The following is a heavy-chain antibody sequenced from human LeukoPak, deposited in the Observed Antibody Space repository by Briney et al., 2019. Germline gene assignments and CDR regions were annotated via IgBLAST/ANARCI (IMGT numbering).Heavy chain of an antibody. CDR3: ARRLSTRSSYLDD. Sequence: EPAETLSLTCTVSGGSISISSDYWGWIRQPPGKGLEWIGDIYYSGTTNYNPSLKSRVTMSVDTSKNQFSLKLNSATAADTAVYYCARRLSTRSSYLDDWGQGTLVTVSS. CDR1: GGSISISSDY. V-gene: IGHV4-39*01. CDR2: IYYSGTT. D-gene: IGHD2/OR15-2a*01. J-gene: IGHJ4*02.